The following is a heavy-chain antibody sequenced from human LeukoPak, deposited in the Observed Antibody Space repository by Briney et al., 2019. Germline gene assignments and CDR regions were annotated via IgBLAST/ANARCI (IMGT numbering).Heavy chain of an antibody. CDR1: GYSFTSYW. D-gene: IGHD1-26*01. J-gene: IGHJ6*03. CDR3: ATSGSRYYYYYYMDV. CDR2: IYPGDSDT. V-gene: IGHV5-51*01. Sequence: GESLKISCKGSGYSFTSYWIGWVRQMPGKGLEWMGIIYPGDSDTRYSPSFQGQVTISADKSISTAYLQWSSLKASDTAMYYCATSGSRYYYYYYMDVWGKGTTVTVSS.